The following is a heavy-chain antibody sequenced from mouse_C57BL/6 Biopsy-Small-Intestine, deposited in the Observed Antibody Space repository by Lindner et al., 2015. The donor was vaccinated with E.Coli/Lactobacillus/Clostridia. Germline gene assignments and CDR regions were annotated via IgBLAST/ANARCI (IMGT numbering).Heavy chain of an antibody. D-gene: IGHD2-1*01. CDR2: IRSKSGNYAT. V-gene: IGHV10-3*01. CDR3: VRPTSYGNPAWFAH. Sequence: VQLQESGGGLVQPKGSLKLSCAAAGFTFNIYAMHWVRQAPGKGLEWAARIRSKSGNYATYYADSVKDRFTISRDDSQSMLYLQMNNLNAEDTAMYYCVRPTSYGNPAWFAHWGPRDSGHCLC. J-gene: IGHJ3*01. CDR1: GFTFNIYA.